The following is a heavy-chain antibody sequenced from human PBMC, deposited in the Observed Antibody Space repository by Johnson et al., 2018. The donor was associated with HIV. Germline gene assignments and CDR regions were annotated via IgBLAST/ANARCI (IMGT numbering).Heavy chain of an antibody. J-gene: IGHJ3*02. V-gene: IGHV3-74*01. Sequence: VQLVESGGGLVQPGGSLRLSCAASGFTFSRYWMHWVRQAPGKGLVWVSHFNTDGSTTSYADSVKGRFTISRDNAKNTLFLQMHSLRAEDTAVYFCARDSGAPGNDAFDIWGQGTMVTISS. CDR1: GFTFSRYW. D-gene: IGHD1-26*01. CDR3: ARDSGAPGNDAFDI. CDR2: FNTDGSTT.